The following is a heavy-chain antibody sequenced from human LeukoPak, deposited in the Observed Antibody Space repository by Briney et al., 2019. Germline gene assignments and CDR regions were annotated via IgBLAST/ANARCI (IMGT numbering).Heavy chain of an antibody. D-gene: IGHD3-3*02. CDR1: GFTFSSYA. J-gene: IGHJ3*02. V-gene: IGHV3-23*01. CDR3: AKGSSPGIFGVVIPVDAFDI. Sequence: GGSLRLSCAASGFTFSSYAMSWVRQAPGKGLEWVSAISGSGGSTYYADSVKGRFTISRDNSKNTLYLQMNSLRAEDTAVYYCAKGSSPGIFGVVIPVDAFDIWGQGTMVTVSS. CDR2: ISGSGGST.